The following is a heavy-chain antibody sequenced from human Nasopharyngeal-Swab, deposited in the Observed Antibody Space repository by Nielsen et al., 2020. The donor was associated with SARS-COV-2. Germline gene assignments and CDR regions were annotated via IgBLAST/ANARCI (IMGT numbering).Heavy chain of an antibody. V-gene: IGHV1-2*04. CDR1: GYTFTGYY. Sequence: ASVKVSCKASGYTFTGYYMHWVRQAPGQGLEWMGWINPNSGGTNYAQKFQGWVTMTRDTSISTAYMELSRLRSDDTAVYYCARNSLDFDSSWYGVFDIWGQGTMVTVSS. CDR3: ARNSLDFDSSWYGVFDI. D-gene: IGHD6-13*01. CDR2: INPNSGGT. J-gene: IGHJ3*02.